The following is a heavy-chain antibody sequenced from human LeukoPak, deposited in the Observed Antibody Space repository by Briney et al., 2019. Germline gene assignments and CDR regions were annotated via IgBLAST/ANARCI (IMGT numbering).Heavy chain of an antibody. J-gene: IGHJ6*02. Sequence: SQTLSLTCTVSGGSISSGSYYWSWIRQPAGKGLEWIGRIYTSGSTNYNPSLKSRVTISVDTSKNQFSLKLSSVTAADTAVYYCARDFRGFYYGSGSLYYGMDVWGQGTTVTVSS. D-gene: IGHD3-10*01. CDR3: ARDFRGFYYGSGSLYYGMDV. V-gene: IGHV4-61*02. CDR2: IYTSGST. CDR1: GGSISSGSYY.